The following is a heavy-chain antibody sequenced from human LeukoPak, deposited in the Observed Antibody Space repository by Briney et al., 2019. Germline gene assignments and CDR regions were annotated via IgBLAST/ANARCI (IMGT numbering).Heavy chain of an antibody. J-gene: IGHJ6*02. V-gene: IGHV3-7*03. CDR2: INHNGNVN. CDR3: ASGGGLDV. CDR1: GFTFSSYW. Sequence: GGSLRLSCAASGFTFSSYWMNWARQAPGKGLEWVASINHNGNVNYYVDSVKGRFTISRDNAKNSLYLQMSNLRAGDTAVYFCASGGGLDVWGQGATVTVSS. D-gene: IGHD3-10*01.